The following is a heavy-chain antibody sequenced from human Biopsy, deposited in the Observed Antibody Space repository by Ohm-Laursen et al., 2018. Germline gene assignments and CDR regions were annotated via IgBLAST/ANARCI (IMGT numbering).Heavy chain of an antibody. Sequence: SETLSLTCTVSGGSISSSTTYYWAWLRQPPGKGLEWIGSIYNTETTFYNPSLKSRVTISVDTSTNQFSLKVSSVTAADTAVYYCVRGVDYYGPYHYYALDVWGQGTTVTVSS. CDR2: IYNTETT. V-gene: IGHV4-39*01. D-gene: IGHD3-10*01. CDR1: GGSISSSTTYY. J-gene: IGHJ6*02. CDR3: VRGVDYYGPYHYYALDV.